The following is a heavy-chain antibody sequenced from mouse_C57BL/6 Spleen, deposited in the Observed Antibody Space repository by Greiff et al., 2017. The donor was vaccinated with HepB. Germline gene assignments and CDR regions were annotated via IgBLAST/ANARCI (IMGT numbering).Heavy chain of an antibody. Sequence: EVQLQQSGPELVKPGASVKISCKASGYTFTDYYMNWVKQSHGKSLEWIGDINPNNGGTSYNQKFKGKATLTVDKSSSTAYMELRSLTSEDSAVYYCVKIGDGNYLDYWGQGTTLTVSS. CDR1: GYTFTDYY. CDR2: INPNNGGT. CDR3: VKIGDGNYLDY. D-gene: IGHD2-1*01. V-gene: IGHV1-26*01. J-gene: IGHJ2*01.